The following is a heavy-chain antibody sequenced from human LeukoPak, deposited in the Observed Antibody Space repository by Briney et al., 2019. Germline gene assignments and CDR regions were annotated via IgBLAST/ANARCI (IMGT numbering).Heavy chain of an antibody. Sequence: SETLSLTCAAYGGSFSGYYRRWVRQPPGKGLEWIGEINHSGSNNYIPSVKSRVTISVDTSKNHFSLKLSSMTTADTAVYYCARLHDGVRGVIITGNYWGQGTLVTVSS. CDR2: INHSGSN. V-gene: IGHV4-34*01. J-gene: IGHJ4*02. CDR3: ARLHDGVRGVIITGNY. D-gene: IGHD3-10*01. CDR1: GGSFSGYY.